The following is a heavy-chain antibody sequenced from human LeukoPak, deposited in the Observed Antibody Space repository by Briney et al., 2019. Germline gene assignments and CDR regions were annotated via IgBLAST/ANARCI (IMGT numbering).Heavy chain of an antibody. CDR3: AKDIAAAGTYFDY. J-gene: IGHJ4*02. V-gene: IGHV3-23*01. CDR2: ISGNGGNT. CDR1: GFTFSSYA. D-gene: IGHD6-13*01. Sequence: GGYLRLPCAASGFTFSSYAMNWVRQAPGKGLEWVSTISGNGGNTFYVDSVKGRFTISRDNSKNTLYLQMNNLRAEDTAIYYCAKDIAAAGTYFDYWGQGTLVTV.